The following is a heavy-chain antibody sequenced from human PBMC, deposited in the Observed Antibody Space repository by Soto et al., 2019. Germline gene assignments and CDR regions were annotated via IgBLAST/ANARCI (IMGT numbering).Heavy chain of an antibody. J-gene: IGHJ4*02. CDR3: GRNRGDCYGSHYSDY. Sequence: QVQLVQSGAEVKKPGSAVKVSCKASGGTFSSYAISWVRQAPGQGLERMGGIIPIFGTANYAQKFKGRVTIAADKSTSISYMELSGLRSDDTAVYYCGRNRGDCYGSHYSDYWGQGTLVTVSS. CDR1: GGTFSSYA. D-gene: IGHD2-21*01. V-gene: IGHV1-69*06. CDR2: IIPIFGTA.